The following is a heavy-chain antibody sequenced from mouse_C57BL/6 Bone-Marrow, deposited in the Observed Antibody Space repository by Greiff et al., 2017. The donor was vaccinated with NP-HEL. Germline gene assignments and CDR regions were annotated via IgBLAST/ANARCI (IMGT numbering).Heavy chain of an antibody. CDR1: GFNIKDDY. J-gene: IGHJ3*01. V-gene: IGHV14-4*01. CDR2: IDPENGDT. D-gene: IGHD1-1*01. Sequence: VQLQQSGAELVRPGASVQLSCTASGFNIKDDYMHWVKQRPEQGLEWIGWIDPENGDTEYASKFQGKATITADTSSNTAYLQLSSLTSEDTAVYYCTSYYYGSTPFAYWGQGTLVTVSA. CDR3: TSYYYGSTPFAY.